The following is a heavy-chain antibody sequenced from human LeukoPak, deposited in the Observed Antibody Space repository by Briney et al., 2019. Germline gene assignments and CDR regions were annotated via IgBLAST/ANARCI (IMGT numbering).Heavy chain of an antibody. V-gene: IGHV3-15*01. CDR2: IKSKTDGGTT. CDR1: GFTFSNAW. CDR3: TTAYSSSWYPYFDY. J-gene: IGHJ4*02. Sequence: PGGSLRLSCAASGFTFSNAWMSWVRQAPGKGLEWVGRIKSKTDGGTTDYAAPVKGRFTISRDDSKNTLYLQMNSLKIEDTAVYYCTTAYSSSWYPYFDYWGQGTLVTVSS. D-gene: IGHD6-13*01.